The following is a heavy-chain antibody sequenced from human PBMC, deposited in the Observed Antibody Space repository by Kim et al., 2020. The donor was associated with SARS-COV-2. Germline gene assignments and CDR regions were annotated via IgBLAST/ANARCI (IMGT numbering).Heavy chain of an antibody. Sequence: SETLSLTCAVSGTSVSVNYWWSWVRQPPGKELEWIGEIYHSGTTNYNPSLKSRLTISKDNSKNQFTLQLSSVTAADSGIYFCGRTLDYWYGIDVWGQGTPVTVSS. V-gene: IGHV4-4*02. CDR3: GRTLDYWYGIDV. CDR1: GTSVSVNYW. J-gene: IGHJ6*02. CDR2: IYHSGTT.